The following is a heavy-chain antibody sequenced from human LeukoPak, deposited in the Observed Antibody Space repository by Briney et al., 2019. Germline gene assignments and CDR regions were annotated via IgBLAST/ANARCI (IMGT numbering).Heavy chain of an antibody. CDR3: ASIKYYYDSSGYRGRFDY. CDR1: GGTFSSYA. V-gene: IGHV1-69*04. D-gene: IGHD3-22*01. J-gene: IGHJ4*02. Sequence: SVKVSCKASGGTFSSYAISWVRQAPGQGLEWMGRIIPILGIANYAQKFQGRVTITADKSTSTAYMELSSLRSEDTAVYYCASIKYYYDSSGYRGRFDYWGQGTLVTVSS. CDR2: IIPILGIA.